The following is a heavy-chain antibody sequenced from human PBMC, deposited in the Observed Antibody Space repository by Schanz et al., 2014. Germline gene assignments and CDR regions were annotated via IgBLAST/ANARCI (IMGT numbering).Heavy chain of an antibody. CDR1: GFTFSAYY. CDR2: ISGSGAST. Sequence: EVQLLESGGGLVQPGGSLRLSCAASGFTFSAYYMDWVRQAPGKGLEWVSGISGSGASTYYADSVKGRFTISRDNAKNTLYLQMNSLRAEDTAVYYCARPALWFGDNCFDPWGQGTLVTVSS. J-gene: IGHJ5*02. V-gene: IGHV3-23*01. D-gene: IGHD3-10*01. CDR3: ARPALWFGDNCFDP.